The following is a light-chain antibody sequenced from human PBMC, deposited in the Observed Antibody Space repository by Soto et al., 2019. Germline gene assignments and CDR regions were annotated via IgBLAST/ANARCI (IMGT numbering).Light chain of an antibody. CDR3: QQYGSSHGIT. V-gene: IGKV3-20*01. CDR2: GAS. CDR1: QSVSSSY. Sequence: EIVLTQSPGTLSLSPGERATLSCRASQSVSSSYLAWYQQKPGQAPRLLIYGASGRATGIPDRFSGSGSGTDFLLPISRLEPEAFAVYYCQQYGSSHGITFGQGTRLEIK. J-gene: IGKJ5*01.